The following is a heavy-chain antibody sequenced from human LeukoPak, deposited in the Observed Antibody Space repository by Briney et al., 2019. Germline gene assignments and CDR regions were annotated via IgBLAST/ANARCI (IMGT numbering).Heavy chain of an antibody. J-gene: IGHJ4*02. V-gene: IGHV1-2*02. CDR2: ISPSGGST. D-gene: IGHD4-17*01. Sequence: GASVKVSCKAFGYTFTSNYMHWVRQAPGQGPEWMGVISPSGGSTTYAQKFQGRVTMTRDTSISTAYMELSRLRSGDTAVYYCARGRGDYAGYWGQGTLVTVSS. CDR1: GYTFTSNY. CDR3: ARGRGDYAGY.